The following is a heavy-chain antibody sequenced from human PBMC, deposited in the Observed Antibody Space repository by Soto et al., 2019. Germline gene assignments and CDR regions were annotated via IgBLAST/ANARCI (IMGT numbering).Heavy chain of an antibody. J-gene: IGHJ4*02. V-gene: IGHV3-9*01. CDR1: GFTFDDYA. D-gene: IGHD4-17*01. Sequence: LSLSCAASGFTFDDYAMHWVRQAPGKGLEWVSGISWNSGSIGYADSVKGRFTISRDNAKNSLYLQVKSLRAEDTALYYCAKGPHYGDYQDYWGQGTLVTVSS. CDR2: ISWNSGSI. CDR3: AKGPHYGDYQDY.